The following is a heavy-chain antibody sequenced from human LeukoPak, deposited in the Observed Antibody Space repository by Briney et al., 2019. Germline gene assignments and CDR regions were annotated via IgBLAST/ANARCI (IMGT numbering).Heavy chain of an antibody. Sequence: SETLSLTCTASGGSISSYYWSWIRQPPGKGLEWIGYIYYSGSTNYNPSLKSRVTISVDTSKNQFSLKLSSVTAADTAVYYCARDRSGSYRYFDYWGQGTLVTVSS. V-gene: IGHV4-59*01. CDR1: GGSISSYY. D-gene: IGHD1-26*01. CDR3: ARDRSGSYRYFDY. J-gene: IGHJ4*02. CDR2: IYYSGST.